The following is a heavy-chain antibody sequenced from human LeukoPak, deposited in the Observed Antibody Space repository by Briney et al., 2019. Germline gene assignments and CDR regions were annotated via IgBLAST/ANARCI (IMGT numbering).Heavy chain of an antibody. CDR3: ARDQAYSGYDYPLNY. CDR2: ISAYNGNT. J-gene: IGHJ4*02. CDR1: GYTFTSYG. D-gene: IGHD5-12*01. Sequence: ASVKVSRKASGYTFTSYGISWVRQAPGQGLEWMGWISAYNGNTNYAQKLQGRVTMTTDTSTSTAYMELRSLRSDDTAVYYCARDQAYSGYDYPLNYWGQGTLVTVSS. V-gene: IGHV1-18*01.